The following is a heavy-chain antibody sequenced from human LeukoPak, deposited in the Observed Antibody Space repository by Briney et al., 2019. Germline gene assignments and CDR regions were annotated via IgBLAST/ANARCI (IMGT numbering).Heavy chain of an antibody. D-gene: IGHD1-26*01. CDR3: AKGFSAYSGSSLDS. J-gene: IGHJ4*02. CDR2: ISSSSSYI. CDR1: GFTFSSYS. V-gene: IGHV3-21*04. Sequence: GGSLRLSCAASGFTFSSYSMNWVRQAPGKGLEWGSSISSSSSYIYYADSVKGRFTISRDNSRNTLYLQMNSLRAEDTALYYCAKGFSAYSGSSLDSWGQGTLVTVSS.